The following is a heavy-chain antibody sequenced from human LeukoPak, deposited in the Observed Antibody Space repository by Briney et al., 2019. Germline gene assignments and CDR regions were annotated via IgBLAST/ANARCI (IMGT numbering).Heavy chain of an antibody. Sequence: PGGSLRLSCAASGFTFDDYAMHWVRQAPGKGLEWVSGISWDSGSIGYADSVKGRFTISRDNSKNTLYLQMNSLRVEDTAVYYCAKEKKYYYDGSGYPGYDYWGQGTLVTVSS. J-gene: IGHJ4*02. CDR2: ISWDSGSI. V-gene: IGHV3-9*01. D-gene: IGHD3-22*01. CDR1: GFTFDDYA. CDR3: AKEKKYYYDGSGYPGYDY.